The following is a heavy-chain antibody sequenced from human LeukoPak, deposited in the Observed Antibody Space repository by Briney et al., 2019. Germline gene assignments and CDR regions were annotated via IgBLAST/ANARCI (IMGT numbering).Heavy chain of an antibody. J-gene: IGHJ4*02. Sequence: GESLRLSCAASGFTFSSYDMHGVRHAPRKGLDWVGVISYDCSNKYYADSVKGRFTISRDNSQNTLYLQMNSLRAEDTAVYYCERGDYGGPGYWGQGTL. D-gene: IGHD4-23*01. CDR2: ISYDCSNK. CDR1: GFTFSSYD. CDR3: ERGDYGGPGY. V-gene: IGHV3-30-3*01.